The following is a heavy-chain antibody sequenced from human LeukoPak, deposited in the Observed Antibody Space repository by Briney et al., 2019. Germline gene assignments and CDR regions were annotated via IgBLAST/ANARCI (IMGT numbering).Heavy chain of an antibody. D-gene: IGHD2-15*01. Sequence: GGSLRLSCAASGFTFSSYSMNWVRQAPGKGLEWVSSISSSSSYIYYADSVKGRFTISRDNAKHSLYLQMNSLRAEDTAVYYCARDRTSGCSGGSCYNGGFDYWGQGPLVTVSS. CDR3: ARDRTSGCSGGSCYNGGFDY. CDR2: ISSSSSYI. CDR1: GFTFSSYS. J-gene: IGHJ4*02. V-gene: IGHV3-21*01.